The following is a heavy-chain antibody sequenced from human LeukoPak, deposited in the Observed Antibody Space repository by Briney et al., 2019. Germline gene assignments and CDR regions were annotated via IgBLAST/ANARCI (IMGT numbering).Heavy chain of an antibody. J-gene: IGHJ4*02. Sequence: GGSLRLSCAASGFTFSSSCMHWVRQAPGTGLEWVAFIRSDGNNKYYADSVKGRFTISRDNSKNTVYLQMNSLRAEDTAVYYCAKGGHLDNWGQGTLVTVSS. CDR3: AKGGHLDN. CDR1: GFTFSSSC. D-gene: IGHD1-26*01. V-gene: IGHV3-30*02. CDR2: IRSDGNNK.